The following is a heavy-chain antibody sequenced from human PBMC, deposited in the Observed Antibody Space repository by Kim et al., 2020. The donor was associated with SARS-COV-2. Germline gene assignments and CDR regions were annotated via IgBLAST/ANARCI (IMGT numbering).Heavy chain of an antibody. J-gene: IGHJ2*01. CDR1: GFTFSSYA. D-gene: IGHD6-13*01. CDR3: AKAISSSWSLYWYFDL. CDR2: ISGSGGST. V-gene: IGHV3-23*01. Sequence: GGSLRLSCAASGFTFSSYAMSWVRQAPGKGLEWVSAISGSGGSTYYADSVKGRFTISRDNSKNTLYLQMNSLRAEDKAVYYCAKAISSSWSLYWYFDLWGRGNLVTVSS.